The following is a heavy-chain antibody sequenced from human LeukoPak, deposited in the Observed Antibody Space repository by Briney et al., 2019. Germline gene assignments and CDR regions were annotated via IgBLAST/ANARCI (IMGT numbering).Heavy chain of an antibody. D-gene: IGHD6-6*01. CDR1: GFTFSRYR. V-gene: IGHV3-48*04. CDR3: ARREYTAFDF. CDR2: ISSGSSTI. Sequence: GGSLRLSCAASGFTFSRYRMNWVRQAPGKGLEWVSYISSGSSTISYADFVEGRFTISRDNAKNSLYLQMNSLRAEDTAFYYCARREYTAFDFWGLGTLVTVSS. J-gene: IGHJ4*02.